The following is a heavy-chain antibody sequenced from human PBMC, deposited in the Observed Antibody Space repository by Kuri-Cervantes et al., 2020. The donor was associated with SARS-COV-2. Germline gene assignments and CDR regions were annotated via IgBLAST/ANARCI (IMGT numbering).Heavy chain of an antibody. D-gene: IGHD4-11*01. Sequence: SETLSLTCTVSGGSISSYYWSWIRQPPGKGLEWIGSIYYSGSTNYNPSLKSRVTRSVDTSKNQFSLRLSSVTATDTAVYYCASTASTVNTNPYRYYFDYWGQGTLVTVSS. CDR1: GGSISSYY. CDR2: IYYSGST. CDR3: ASTASTVNTNPYRYYFDY. J-gene: IGHJ4*02. V-gene: IGHV4-59*12.